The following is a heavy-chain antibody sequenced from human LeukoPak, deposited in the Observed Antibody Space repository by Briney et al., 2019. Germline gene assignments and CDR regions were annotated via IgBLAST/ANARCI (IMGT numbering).Heavy chain of an antibody. D-gene: IGHD1-1*01. CDR3: ARTTLTHYYYYYYMDV. Sequence: GGSLRLSCAASGFTFSSYSMNWVRQAPGKGLEWVSYISSSSTIYYADSVKGRFTISRDNAKNSLYLQMNSLRAEDTAVYYCARTTLTHYYYYYYMDVWGKGTTVTVSS. J-gene: IGHJ6*03. CDR2: ISSSSTI. V-gene: IGHV3-48*01. CDR1: GFTFSSYS.